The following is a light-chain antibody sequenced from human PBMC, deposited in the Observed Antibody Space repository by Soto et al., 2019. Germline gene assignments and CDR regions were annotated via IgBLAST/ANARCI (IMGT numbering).Light chain of an antibody. J-gene: IGKJ1*01. CDR1: QSNSSW. CDR3: QQDNTYSGT. Sequence: DIQMTQSPSTLSASVGDRVTITCRASQSNSSWLAWYQQKPGKAPKLLIHKASILQSGVPSRFSGSGSGTEFTLTISSLQPDDLTTYYCQQDNTYSGTYGQGTKVEIK. CDR2: KAS. V-gene: IGKV1-5*03.